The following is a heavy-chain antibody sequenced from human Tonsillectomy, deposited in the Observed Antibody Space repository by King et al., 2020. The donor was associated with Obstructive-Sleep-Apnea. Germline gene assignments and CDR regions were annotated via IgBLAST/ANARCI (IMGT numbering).Heavy chain of an antibody. D-gene: IGHD1-26*01. CDR1: GYSISSGYY. J-gene: IGHJ4*02. CDR3: AREQMGATDY. V-gene: IGHV4-38-2*02. CDR2: IYHSGST. Sequence: QLQESGPGLVKPSETLSLTCTVSGYSISSGYYWGWIRQPPGKGLEWIGSIYHSGSTYYNPSLKSRVTISVDTSKNQFSQKLGSGTAADTAVYYCAREQMGATDYWGQGTLVTVSS.